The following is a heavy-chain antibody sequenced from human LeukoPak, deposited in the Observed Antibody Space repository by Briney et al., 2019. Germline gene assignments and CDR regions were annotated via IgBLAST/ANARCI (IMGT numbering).Heavy chain of an antibody. J-gene: IGHJ4*02. V-gene: IGHV3-66*01. CDR3: ARDRGSGWYYFDY. D-gene: IGHD6-19*01. Sequence: GGSLRLSCEASGFTFSSAWMSWVRQAPGKGLEWVSVIYSGGSTYYADSVKGRFTISRDNSKNTLYLQMNSLRAEDTAVYYCARDRGSGWYYFDYWGQGTLVTVSS. CDR2: IYSGGST. CDR1: GFTFSSAW.